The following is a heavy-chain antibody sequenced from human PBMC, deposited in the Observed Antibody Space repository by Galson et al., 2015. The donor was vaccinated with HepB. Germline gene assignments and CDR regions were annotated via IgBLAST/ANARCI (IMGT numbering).Heavy chain of an antibody. J-gene: IGHJ4*02. V-gene: IGHV1-69-2*01. CDR1: GYTFTDYY. CDR3: ATVPTTVVTPPGDY. CDR2: VDPEDGET. Sequence: VKVSCKVSGYTFTDYYMHWVQQAPGKGLEWMGLVDPEDGETIYAEKFQGRVTITADTSTDTAYMELSSLRSEDTAVYYCATVPTTVVTPPGDYWGQGTLVTVSS. D-gene: IGHD4-23*01.